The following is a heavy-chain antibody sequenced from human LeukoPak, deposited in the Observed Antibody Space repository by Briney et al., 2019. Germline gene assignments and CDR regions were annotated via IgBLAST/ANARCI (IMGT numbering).Heavy chain of an antibody. CDR3: AGPTCLRGGYCSTHS. D-gene: IGHD2-2*01. CDR1: GFTFSSYA. CDR2: ISYDGSNK. Sequence: GRSLRLSCAASGFTFSSYAMHWVRQAPGKGLEWVAVISYDGSNKYYADSVKGRFTISRDNAKNSLYLQMNSLRAEDTAVYYCAGPTCLRGGYCSTHSWGQGTLVTVSP. V-gene: IGHV3-30-3*01. J-gene: IGHJ5*02.